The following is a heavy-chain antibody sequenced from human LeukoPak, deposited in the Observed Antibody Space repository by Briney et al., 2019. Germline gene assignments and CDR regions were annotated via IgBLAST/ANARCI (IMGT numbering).Heavy chain of an antibody. J-gene: IGHJ5*02. CDR2: INPGGGST. V-gene: IGHV1-46*01. CDR1: GYSFTSYY. CDR3: AKDLRWDHPGLDP. Sequence: ASVKVSGKASGYSFTSYYIHWVRQAPRQGLESMGIINPGGGSTSYAQKFQDRVTMTRDTSASTVYMELNSLRSEDTAVYYCAKDLRWDHPGLDPWGQGTLVIVSS. D-gene: IGHD4-23*01.